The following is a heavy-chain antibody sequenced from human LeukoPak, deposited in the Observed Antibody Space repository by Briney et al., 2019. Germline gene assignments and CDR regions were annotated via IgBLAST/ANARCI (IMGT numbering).Heavy chain of an antibody. V-gene: IGHV3-33*01. J-gene: IGHJ6*02. Sequence: GGSLRLSCAASGFTFSSYGMHWVRQAPGKGLEWVAVIWYDGSNKYYADSVKGRFTISRDNSKNTLYLQMNSLRAEDTAVYYCARDRSFYGSGSYYSPPWYRRYYYGMDVWGQGTTVTVSS. D-gene: IGHD3-10*01. CDR2: IWYDGSNK. CDR3: ARDRSFYGSGSYYSPPWYRRYYYGMDV. CDR1: GFTFSSYG.